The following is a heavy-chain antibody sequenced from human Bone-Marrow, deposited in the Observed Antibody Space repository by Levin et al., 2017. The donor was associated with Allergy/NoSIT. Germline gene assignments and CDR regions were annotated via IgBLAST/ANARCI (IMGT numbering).Heavy chain of an antibody. J-gene: IGHJ6*02. CDR2: IYASGNT. CDR3: ARGTYCSGGTCTSHGLDV. Sequence: SETLSLTCTVAADSITNYFWSWIRQPAGKGLEWIGRIYASGNTNYHPSLRSRITMSMETSKNQFSLKLRSVTAADTAVYYCARGTYCSGGTCTSHGLDVWGQGTTVTASS. CDR1: ADSITNYF. V-gene: IGHV4-4*07. D-gene: IGHD2-15*01.